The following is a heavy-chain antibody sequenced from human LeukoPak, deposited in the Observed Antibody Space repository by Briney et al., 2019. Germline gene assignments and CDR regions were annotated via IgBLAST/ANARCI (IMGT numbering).Heavy chain of an antibody. CDR1: GFTFSNYN. D-gene: IGHD3-3*01. CDR3: ARDHSDFWSGYYRGAFGTHWFDP. J-gene: IGHJ5*02. Sequence: GGSLRLSCAASGFTFSNYNINWVRQAPGKGLEWVSYISDNTGTIYYADSVQGRFTISRDNAKNSLFLQMNSLRAEDTAVYYCARDHSDFWSGYYRGAFGTHWFDPWGQGTLVTVSS. V-gene: IGHV3-48*01. CDR2: ISDNTGTI.